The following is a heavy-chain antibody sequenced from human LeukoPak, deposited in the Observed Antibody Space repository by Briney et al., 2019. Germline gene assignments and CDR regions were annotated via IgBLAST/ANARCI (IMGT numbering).Heavy chain of an antibody. CDR1: GFTFNNYG. V-gene: IGHV3-23*01. CDR2: ISDSGSST. D-gene: IGHD4-11*01. J-gene: IGHJ6*02. CDR3: AKILTTVTSYYYGMDV. Sequence: GGSLRLSCAASGFTFNNYGMSWVRQAPGKGLEWVSGISDSGSSTYYADSVKGRFTISRDNSKNTLYLQMHSLRAEDTAVYYCAKILTTVTSYYYGMDVWGQGTTVTVSS.